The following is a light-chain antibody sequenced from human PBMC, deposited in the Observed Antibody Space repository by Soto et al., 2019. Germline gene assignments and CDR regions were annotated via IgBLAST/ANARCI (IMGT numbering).Light chain of an antibody. CDR3: MQGTHWPPYT. CDR2: KVS. J-gene: IGKJ2*01. V-gene: IGKV2-30*01. Sequence: VMTQSPLSLPVTLGQPASISCRSSQGLAYSDGNTYLNWFQQRPGQSPRRLIYKVSNRDSGVPDRFTGSGSGTDFTLKISRVEAEDVGVYYCMQGTHWPPYTFGQGTKLEIK. CDR1: QGLAYSDGNTY.